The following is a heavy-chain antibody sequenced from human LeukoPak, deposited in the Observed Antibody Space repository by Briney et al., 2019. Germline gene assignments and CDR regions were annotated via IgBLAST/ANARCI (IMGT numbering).Heavy chain of an antibody. J-gene: IGHJ5*02. CDR1: GFTFSSYG. CDR3: ARGARYTHLPYHT. CDR2: IWYDGSNK. Sequence: GRSLRLSCAASGFTFSSYGMHWVRQAPGKGLEWVAVIWYDGSNKYYADSVKGRFTISRDNSKNTLYLQMNSLRAEDTAVCYCARGARYTHLPYHTWGQGTLVTVSS. V-gene: IGHV3-33*01. D-gene: IGHD1-14*01.